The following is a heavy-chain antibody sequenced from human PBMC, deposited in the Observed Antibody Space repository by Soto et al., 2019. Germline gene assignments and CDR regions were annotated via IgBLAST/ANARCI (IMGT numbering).Heavy chain of an antibody. CDR1: GFTFSVYT. CDR2: ITSSGTTI. J-gene: IGHJ5*02. D-gene: IGHD6-6*01. V-gene: IGHV3-48*02. Sequence: EAQLVESGGGLVQPGGSPRLSCAASGFTFSVYTMHWVRQSPGKGLEWISSITSSGTTISYADSVKGRFTISRDNAKSSLFLQMDTLIDDDTAVYYCARDGYSTSSDWPWFDPWGQGTLVTVSS. CDR3: ARDGYSTSSDWPWFDP.